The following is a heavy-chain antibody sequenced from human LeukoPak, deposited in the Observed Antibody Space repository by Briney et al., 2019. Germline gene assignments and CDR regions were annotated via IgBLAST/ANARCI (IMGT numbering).Heavy chain of an antibody. J-gene: IGHJ4*02. V-gene: IGHV4-34*01. Sequence: PSETLSLTCAVYGGSFSGYYWSWIRRPPGKGLEWIGEINHSGSTNYNPSLKSRVTISVDTSKNQFSLKLSSVTAADTAVYYCARDAEFYYYDSSGYRPRGVYFDYWGQGTLVTVSS. CDR3: ARDAEFYYYDSSGYRPRGVYFDY. CDR1: GGSFSGYY. D-gene: IGHD3-22*01. CDR2: INHSGST.